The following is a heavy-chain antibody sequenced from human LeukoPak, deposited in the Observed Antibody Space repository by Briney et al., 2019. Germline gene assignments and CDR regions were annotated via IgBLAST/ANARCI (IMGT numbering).Heavy chain of an antibody. CDR1: GYIFTVYY. CDR3: ARDGDTDGGMDV. J-gene: IGHJ6*02. V-gene: IGHV1-2*02. CDR2: INPNTGDT. D-gene: IGHD2-21*01. Sequence: ASVKVSCKASGYIFTVYYIHWVRQAPGQGLEWMGWINPNTGDTTYAQKLQGRVTMNRDTSIRTAYMELSRLRVDDTAVYYCARDGDTDGGMDVWGRGTTVTVSS.